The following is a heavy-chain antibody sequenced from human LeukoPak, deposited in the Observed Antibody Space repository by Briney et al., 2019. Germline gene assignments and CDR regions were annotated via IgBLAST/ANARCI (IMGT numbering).Heavy chain of an antibody. CDR3: ARLGYCSSTSCYKLGYYYYYMDV. J-gene: IGHJ6*03. D-gene: IGHD2-2*02. V-gene: IGHV4-34*01. CDR1: GGSFSGYY. CDR2: INHSGST. Sequence: SQTLSFICAVYGGSFSGYYWSWIRQPPGKGLEWIGEINHSGSTNYNPSLKSRVTISVDTSKNQFSLKLSSVTAADTAVYYCARLGYCSSTSCYKLGYYYYYMDVWGKGTTVTVSS.